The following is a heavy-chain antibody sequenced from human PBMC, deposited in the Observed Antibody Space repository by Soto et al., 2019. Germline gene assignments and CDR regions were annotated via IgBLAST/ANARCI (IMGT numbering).Heavy chain of an antibody. V-gene: IGHV1-3*01. CDR3: ATPRSGYSGYDDAFDI. D-gene: IGHD5-12*01. CDR2: INAGNGNT. Sequence: QVQLVQSGAEVKKPGASVKVSCKASGYTFTSYAMHWVRKAPGQRLEWMGWINAGNGNTKYSQKFQGRVTITRDTSASTAYMELGSLRSEDTAVYYCATPRSGYSGYDDAFDIWGQGTMVTVSS. J-gene: IGHJ3*02. CDR1: GYTFTSYA.